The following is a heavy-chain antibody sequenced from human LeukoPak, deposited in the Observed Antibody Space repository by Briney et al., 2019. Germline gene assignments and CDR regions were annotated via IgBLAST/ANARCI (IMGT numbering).Heavy chain of an antibody. D-gene: IGHD1-14*01. CDR2: ISGSGAAT. CDR3: AGRPSGEGLAPLDY. CDR1: GLAFSSST. V-gene: IGHV3-23*01. Sequence: GGSLRLSCAASGLAFSSSTMSWGRQAPGKGLECGSIISGSGAATYYTDSVTGRFTISRDKSKNTLFLQMNSLRAEDTAVYYCAGRPSGEGLAPLDYWGQGALVTVSS. J-gene: IGHJ4*02.